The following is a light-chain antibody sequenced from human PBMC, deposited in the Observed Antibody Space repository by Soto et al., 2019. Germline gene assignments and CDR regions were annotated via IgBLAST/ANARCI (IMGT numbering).Light chain of an antibody. Sequence: DIQLTQSPSFLSASVGDRVTITCRASQGISSYLAWYQQKPGKAPKLLIYAASTLQSGVPSRFSGSGSGTDFTLIIRSLQPEDFATYYCQQLNSFPQAFGQGTELEIK. CDR3: QQLNSFPQA. CDR2: AAS. CDR1: QGISSY. V-gene: IGKV1-9*01. J-gene: IGKJ2*01.